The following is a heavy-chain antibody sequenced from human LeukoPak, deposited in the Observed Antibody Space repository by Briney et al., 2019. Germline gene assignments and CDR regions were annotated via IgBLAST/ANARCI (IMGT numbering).Heavy chain of an antibody. CDR3: SRGVVVVTDYYYYYMDV. CDR2: FDPEDGET. V-gene: IGHV1-24*01. J-gene: IGHJ6*03. D-gene: IGHD3-22*01. CDR1: GYTLTELS. Sequence: ASVKVSCKVSGYTLTELSMHWVRQAPGKGLEWMGGFDPEDGETIYAQKFQGRVTMTEDTSTDTAYMELSSLRSEDTAVYYCSRGVVVVTDYYYYYMDVWGRGTTVTVSS.